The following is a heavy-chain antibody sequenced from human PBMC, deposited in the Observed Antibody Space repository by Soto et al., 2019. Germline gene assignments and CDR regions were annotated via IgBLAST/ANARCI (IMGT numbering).Heavy chain of an antibody. CDR2: INHSGST. CDR1: GGYFGCYY. V-gene: IGHV4-34*01. CDR3: AKNSLYLQMNSLRAEDTAVYYCARDLGSSWYPEYFQH. Sequence: PSETKSVTSGVYGGYFGCYYWPWIRQQPGTGLEGIGEINHSGSTNYNPSRKSRVTISVDTSKNQFSLKLTSVKGRFTISRDNAKNSLYLQMNSLRAEDTAVYYCARDLGSSWYPEYFQHWGQGTLVTVS. J-gene: IGHJ1*01. D-gene: IGHD6-13*01.